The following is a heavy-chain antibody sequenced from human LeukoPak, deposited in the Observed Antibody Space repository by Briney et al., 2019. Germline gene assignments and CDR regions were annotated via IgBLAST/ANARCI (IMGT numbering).Heavy chain of an antibody. CDR2: ISSSGSTI. CDR1: GFTFSDYY. Sequence: GGSLRLSCAASGFTFSDYYMSWIRQAQGKGLEWVSYISSSGSTIYYADSVKGRFTISRDNAKNSLYLQMNSLRAEDTAVYYCARVYCSGGSCYYYYYYYMDVWGKGTTVTVSS. V-gene: IGHV3-11*04. CDR3: ARVYCSGGSCYYYYYYYMDV. J-gene: IGHJ6*03. D-gene: IGHD2-15*01.